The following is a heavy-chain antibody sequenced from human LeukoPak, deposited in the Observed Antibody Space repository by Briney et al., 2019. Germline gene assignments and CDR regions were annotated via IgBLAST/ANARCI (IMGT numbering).Heavy chain of an antibody. CDR3: ASQKVYGVVPGY. V-gene: IGHV4-61*09. Sequence: PSETLSLTCTVSGGSISSGSYYWSWIRQPAGKGLEWIGHIYTSGSTNYNPSLKSRVTISVDTSKNQFSLKLSSVTAADTAVYYCASQKVYGVVPGYWGQGTLVTVSS. D-gene: IGHD4-17*01. CDR2: IYTSGST. J-gene: IGHJ4*02. CDR1: GGSISSGSYY.